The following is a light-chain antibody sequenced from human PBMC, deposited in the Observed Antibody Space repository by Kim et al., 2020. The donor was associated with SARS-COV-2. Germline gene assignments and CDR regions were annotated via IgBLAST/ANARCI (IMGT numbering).Light chain of an antibody. V-gene: IGKV3-11*01. CDR1: QSVDNY. J-gene: IGKJ1*01. CDR2: DAS. Sequence: SLSPGERATLSCRASQSVDNYLAWYQYKPGQAPRLLIFDASNRATDIPARFSGSGSGTDFTLTITNLQPEDFAVYFCQQRRDWPTFGQGTKVDIK. CDR3: QQRRDWPT.